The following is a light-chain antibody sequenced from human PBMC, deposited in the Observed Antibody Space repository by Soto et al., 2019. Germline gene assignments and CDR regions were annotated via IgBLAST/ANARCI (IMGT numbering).Light chain of an antibody. CDR2: GAS. V-gene: IGKV3-15*01. CDR3: QQYNSWPRT. CDR1: QSVNSN. J-gene: IGKJ1*01. Sequence: EIVMTQSPATLSVSPGERATLSCRASQSVNSNLAWYQQKPGQAPRLLIYGASSRATGIPARFSGSGSGTEFTLTNTSLQSEDFAVYYCQQYNSWPRTFGQGSKVDI.